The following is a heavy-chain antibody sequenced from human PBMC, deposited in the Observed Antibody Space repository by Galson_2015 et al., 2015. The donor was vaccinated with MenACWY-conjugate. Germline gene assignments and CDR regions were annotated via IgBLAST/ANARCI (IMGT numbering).Heavy chain of an antibody. CDR3: ARENVYYDSSGYSQYYFDY. CDR2: INSDGSST. J-gene: IGHJ4*02. D-gene: IGHD3-22*01. V-gene: IGHV3-74*01. Sequence: SLRLSCAASGFTFSSYWMHWVRQAPGKGLVWVSRINSDGSSTSYADSVKGRFTISRDNAKNTLYLQMNSLRAEDTAVYYCARENVYYDSSGYSQYYFDYWGQGTLVTVSS. CDR1: GFTFSSYW.